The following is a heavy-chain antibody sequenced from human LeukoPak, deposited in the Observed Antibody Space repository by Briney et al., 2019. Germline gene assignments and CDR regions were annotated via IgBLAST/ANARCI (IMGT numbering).Heavy chain of an antibody. V-gene: IGHV3-23*01. CDR3: AKVSPDIVATTSYDY. D-gene: IGHD5-12*01. CDR2: ISGSGGST. J-gene: IGHJ4*02. CDR1: GFTFSSYA. Sequence: PGGSLRLSCAAPGFTFSSYAMSWVRQAPGEGLEWVSAISGSGGSTYYADSVKGRFTISRDNSKNTLYLQMNSLRAEDTAVYYCAKVSPDIVATTSYDYWGQGTLVTVSS.